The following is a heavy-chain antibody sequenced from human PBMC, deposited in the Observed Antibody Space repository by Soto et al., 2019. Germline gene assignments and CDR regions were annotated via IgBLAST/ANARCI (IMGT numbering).Heavy chain of an antibody. CDR2: IYYSGST. CDR3: ARDHKQWPAQPYKYYYGMDV. V-gene: IGHV4-59*01. Sequence: SETLSLTCTVSGGSISSYYWSWIRQPPGKGLEWIGYIYYSGSTNYNPSLKSRVTISVDTSKNQFSLKLSSVTAADTAVYYCARDHKQWPAQPYKYYYGMDVWGQGTTVTVSS. J-gene: IGHJ6*02. CDR1: GGSISSYY. D-gene: IGHD6-19*01.